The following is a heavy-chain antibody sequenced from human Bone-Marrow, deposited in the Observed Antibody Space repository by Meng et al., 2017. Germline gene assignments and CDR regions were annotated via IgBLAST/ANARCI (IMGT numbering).Heavy chain of an antibody. D-gene: IGHD1-14*01. Sequence: QVQLVESGGGVVQPGRSLRLSCAASGFTFSTYAIHWVRQAPGKGLEWVAIISYDGSNEKYADSVKGRFTISRDNSKNTLYLQMNSLRVEDTAVYYCARDAGGYYFDYWGQGTLVTVSS. CDR1: GFTFSTYA. CDR2: ISYDGSNE. J-gene: IGHJ4*02. CDR3: ARDAGGYYFDY. V-gene: IGHV3-30*03.